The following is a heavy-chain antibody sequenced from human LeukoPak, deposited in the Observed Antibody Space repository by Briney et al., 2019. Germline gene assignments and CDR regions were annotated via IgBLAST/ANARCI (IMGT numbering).Heavy chain of an antibody. CDR1: GGTFSSYA. V-gene: IGHV1-69*13. Sequence: ASVKVSCKASGGTFSSYAISWVRQAPGQGLEWMGGIIPIFGTANYAQKFQGRVTITADESTSTAYMELSSLRSEDTAVYYCASNYYGSGSYYMRNYYYYYMDVWGKGTTVTISS. D-gene: IGHD3-10*01. CDR3: ASNYYGSGSYYMRNYYYYYMDV. J-gene: IGHJ6*03. CDR2: IIPIFGTA.